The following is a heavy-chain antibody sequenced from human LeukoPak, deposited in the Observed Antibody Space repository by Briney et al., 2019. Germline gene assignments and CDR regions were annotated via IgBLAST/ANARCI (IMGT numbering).Heavy chain of an antibody. V-gene: IGHV4-59*12. CDR2: IYYSGST. Sequence: SETLSLTCTVSGGSISSYYWSWIRQPPGKGLEWIGYIYYSGSTNYNPSLKSRVTISVDTSKNQFSLKLSSVTAADTAVYYCARGLGMVVVVPAAIDRSETFDPWGQGTLVTVSS. J-gene: IGHJ5*02. CDR1: GGSISSYY. CDR3: ARGLGMVVVVPAAIDRSETFDP. D-gene: IGHD2-2*01.